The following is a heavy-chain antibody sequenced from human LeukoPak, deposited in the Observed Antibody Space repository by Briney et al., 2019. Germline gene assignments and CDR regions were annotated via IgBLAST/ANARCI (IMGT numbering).Heavy chain of an antibody. Sequence: ASVKVSCKASGYTFTSYYMHWVRQAPGQGLEWMGIINPRGGSTSYAQKFQGRVTMTEDTSTDTAYMELSSLRSEDTAVYYCATDPRPRGYSYGTKPFDYWGQGTLVTVSS. CDR3: ATDPRPRGYSYGTKPFDY. J-gene: IGHJ4*02. V-gene: IGHV1-46*01. CDR1: GYTFTSYY. D-gene: IGHD5-18*01. CDR2: INPRGGST.